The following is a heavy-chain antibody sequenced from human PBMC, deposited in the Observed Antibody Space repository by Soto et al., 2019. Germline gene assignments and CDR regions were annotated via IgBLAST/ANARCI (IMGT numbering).Heavy chain of an antibody. Sequence: EVQLVESGGGSVQPGGSLRLSCAASGFTFSSYWMHWVRQAPGKGLVWVSRINSDGSSTSYADSVKGRFTISRDNAKNTLYLQMNSLRAEDTAVYYCAPLTIFGGFDPWGQGTLVTVSS. CDR3: APLTIFGGFDP. V-gene: IGHV3-74*01. D-gene: IGHD3-3*01. J-gene: IGHJ5*02. CDR1: GFTFSSYW. CDR2: INSDGSST.